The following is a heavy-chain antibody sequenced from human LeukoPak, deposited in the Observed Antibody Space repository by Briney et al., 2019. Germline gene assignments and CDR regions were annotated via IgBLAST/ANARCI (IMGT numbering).Heavy chain of an antibody. V-gene: IGHV3-20*04. D-gene: IGHD3-10*01. CDR1: GFTFDDYG. CDR3: AKDQVVRGVIGQFDY. Sequence: RPGGSLRLSCAASGFTFDDYGMSWVRHAPGKGLEWVSGINWNGGSTGYADSVKGRFTISRDNSKNTLYLQMNSLRAEDTAVYYCAKDQVVRGVIGQFDYWGQGTLVTVSS. J-gene: IGHJ4*02. CDR2: INWNGGST.